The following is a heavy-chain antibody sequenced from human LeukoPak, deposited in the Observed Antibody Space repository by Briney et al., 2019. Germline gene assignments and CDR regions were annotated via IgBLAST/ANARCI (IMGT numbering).Heavy chain of an antibody. D-gene: IGHD3-22*01. CDR2: ISSSGSTI. J-gene: IGHJ4*02. CDR3: ARGPDASGYYYWFDY. CDR1: GFTFSSYE. V-gene: IGHV3-48*03. Sequence: GGSLRLSCAASGFTFSSYEMNWVRQAPGKGLEWVSYISSSGSTIYYADSVRGRFTISRDNSKNTLYLQMNSLRADDTAVYYCARGPDASGYYYWFDYWGQGTLVTVSS.